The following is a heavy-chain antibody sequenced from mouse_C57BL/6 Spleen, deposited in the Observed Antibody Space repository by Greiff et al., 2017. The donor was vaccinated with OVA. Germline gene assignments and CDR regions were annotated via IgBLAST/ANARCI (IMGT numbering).Heavy chain of an antibody. CDR3: ARHYGSPSYAMDY. Sequence: QVQLQQPGAELVRPGPSVKLSCKASGYTFTSYWMHWVKQRPGQGLEWIGVIDPSDSYTNYNQKFKGKATLTVDTSSSTAYMQLSSLTSEDSAVYYCARHYGSPSYAMDYWGQGTSVTVSS. CDR1: GYTFTSYW. J-gene: IGHJ4*01. V-gene: IGHV1-59*01. D-gene: IGHD1-1*01. CDR2: IDPSDSYT.